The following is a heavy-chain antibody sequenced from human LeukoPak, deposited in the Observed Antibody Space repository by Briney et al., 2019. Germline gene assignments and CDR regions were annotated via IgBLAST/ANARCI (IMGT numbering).Heavy chain of an antibody. CDR3: ARDRAVVIGAFDI. CDR2: ISSSSSYI. D-gene: IGHD3-22*01. V-gene: IGHV3-21*01. CDR1: GFTFSSYS. J-gene: IGHJ3*02. Sequence: GGSLRLSSAASGFTFSSYSMNWVRQAPGKGLEWVSSISSSSSYIYYADSVKGRFTISRDNAKNSLYLQMNSLRAEDTAVYYCARDRAVVIGAFDIWGQGTMVTVSS.